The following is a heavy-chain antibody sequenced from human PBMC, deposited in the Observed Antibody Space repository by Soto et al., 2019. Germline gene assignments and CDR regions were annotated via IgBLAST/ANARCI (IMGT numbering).Heavy chain of an antibody. CDR3: ARTVVVVSAPGYGMDV. D-gene: IGHD2-15*01. Sequence: QVQLVQSGAEVKKPGSSVKVSCKASGGTFSSYTISWVRQAPGQGLEWMGRIIPILGIANYAQKFQGRVTITADKSTSTAYMELSSLSSEDTAVYDCARTVVVVSAPGYGMDVWGQGTTVTVSS. V-gene: IGHV1-69*02. J-gene: IGHJ6*02. CDR1: GGTFSSYT. CDR2: IIPILGIA.